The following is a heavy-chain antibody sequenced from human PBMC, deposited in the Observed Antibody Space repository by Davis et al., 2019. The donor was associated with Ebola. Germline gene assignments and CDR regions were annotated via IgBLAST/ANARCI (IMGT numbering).Heavy chain of an antibody. CDR1: GFTFSSYS. V-gene: IGHV3-48*02. Sequence: GESLKISCAASGFTFSSYSMNWVRQAPGKGLEWVSYISSSSSTIYYADSVKGRFTISRDNAKNSLYLQMNSLRDEDTAVYYCARDGDSSGWPVPGYWGQGTLVTVSS. J-gene: IGHJ4*02. CDR3: ARDGDSSGWPVPGY. CDR2: ISSSSSTI. D-gene: IGHD6-19*01.